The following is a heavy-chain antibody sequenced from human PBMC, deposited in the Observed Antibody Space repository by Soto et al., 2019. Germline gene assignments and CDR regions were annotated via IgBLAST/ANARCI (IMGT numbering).Heavy chain of an antibody. CDR1: GLAFSGSG. CDR2: IRTKTNSYAT. Sequence: EVQLVESGGGLVQPGGSLKLSCAASGLAFSGSGIHWVRQASGKGLEWVGHIRTKTNSYATEYAPSVRGRFTISRDDSKNTAYLQMASLKTEDTAVYYCMETLTPMDVWGQGTTVTVSS. J-gene: IGHJ6*02. D-gene: IGHD4-17*01. CDR3: METLTPMDV. V-gene: IGHV3-73*01.